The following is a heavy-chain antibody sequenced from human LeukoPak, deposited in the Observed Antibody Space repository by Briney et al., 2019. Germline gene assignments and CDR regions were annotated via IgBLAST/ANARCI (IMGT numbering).Heavy chain of an antibody. CDR2: IKRDGSST. D-gene: IGHD2-2*01. V-gene: IGHV3-74*01. CDR3: ARGLGYCSSTTCYFAFDI. Sequence: TGGSLRLSCAASGXTFSGYWVHWVRQAPGKGLVWVSRIKRDGSSTSYADSVKGRFTISRDNAKNTLYLQMNSLRAEDTAVYYCARGLGYCSSTTCYFAFDIWGQGTMVTVSS. J-gene: IGHJ3*02. CDR1: GXTFSGYW.